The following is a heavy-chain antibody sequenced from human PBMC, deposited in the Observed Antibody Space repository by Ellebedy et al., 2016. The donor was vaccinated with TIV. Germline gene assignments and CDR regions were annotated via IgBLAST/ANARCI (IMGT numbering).Heavy chain of an antibody. Sequence: SETLSLXXAVSGGSISSGGYSWSWIRQPPGKGLEWIGYIYYSGSTNYNPSLKSRVTISVDTSKNQFSLKLSSVTAADTAVYYCARDRTRLVGPGVYYYYGMDVWGQGTTVTVSS. V-gene: IGHV4-61*08. CDR2: IYYSGST. CDR3: ARDRTRLVGPGVYYYYGMDV. J-gene: IGHJ6*02. CDR1: GGSISSGGYS. D-gene: IGHD3-9*01.